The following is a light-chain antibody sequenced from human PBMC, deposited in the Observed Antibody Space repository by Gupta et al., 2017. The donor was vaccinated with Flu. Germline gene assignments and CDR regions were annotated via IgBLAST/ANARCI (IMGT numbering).Light chain of an antibody. Sequence: DIQMTQSPSSLSASVGDRVTITCRASQDIRRGLTWFQQKPGEAPKSLIYDVSSLQTGVPSRFSGSGSGTEFTLTISGVQPEDFATFYCKQYVKYPYTFGQGTKLEIK. CDR2: DVS. J-gene: IGKJ2*01. CDR3: KQYVKYPYT. V-gene: IGKV1-16*01. CDR1: QDIRRG.